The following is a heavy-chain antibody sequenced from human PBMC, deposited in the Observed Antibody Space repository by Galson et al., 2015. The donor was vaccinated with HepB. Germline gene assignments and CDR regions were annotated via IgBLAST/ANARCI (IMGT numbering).Heavy chain of an antibody. CDR1: GFIFSDYY. J-gene: IGHJ6*02. D-gene: IGHD3-3*02. CDR3: ARRHFLGCLAHDMGYYYYGLDV. Sequence: SLRLSCAASGFIFSDYYMIWIRQAPGQGLEWVSHISSSHTFTKYAHYVKGRFTISRDNAKNSLYLQMNSLRAEDTAVYYCARRHFLGCLAHDMGYYYYGLDVWGQGTAVTVSS. V-gene: IGHV3-11*03. CDR2: ISSSHTFT.